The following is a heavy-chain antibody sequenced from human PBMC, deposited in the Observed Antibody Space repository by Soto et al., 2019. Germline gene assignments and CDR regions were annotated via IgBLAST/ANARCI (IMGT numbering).Heavy chain of an antibody. CDR1: GFTVSSNY. CDR2: IYSGGST. Sequence: EVQLVESGGGLIQPGGSLRLSCAASGFTVSSNYMSWVRQAPGKGLEWVSVIYSGGSTYYADSVKGRFTISRDNSKNTLYLQMNSLRAEDTAVYYCASAGTKYCSSTSCYFDYYYGMDVWGQGTTVTVSS. D-gene: IGHD2-2*01. J-gene: IGHJ6*02. CDR3: ASAGTKYCSSTSCYFDYYYGMDV. V-gene: IGHV3-53*01.